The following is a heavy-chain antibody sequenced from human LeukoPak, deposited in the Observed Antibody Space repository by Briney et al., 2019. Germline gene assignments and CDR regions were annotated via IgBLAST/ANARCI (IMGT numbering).Heavy chain of an antibody. Sequence: PSETLSLACTVSGGSISSYYWSWIRQPPGKGLEWIGYIYYSGSTNYNPSLKSRVTISVDTSKNQFSLKLSSVTAADTAVYYCARLPYCGGDCYLDDAFDIWGQGTMVTVSS. CDR1: GGSISSYY. J-gene: IGHJ3*02. CDR3: ARLPYCGGDCYLDDAFDI. CDR2: IYYSGST. D-gene: IGHD2-21*01. V-gene: IGHV4-59*01.